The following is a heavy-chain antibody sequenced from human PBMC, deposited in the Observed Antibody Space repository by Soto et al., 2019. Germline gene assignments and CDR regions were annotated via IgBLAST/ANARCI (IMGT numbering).Heavy chain of an antibody. CDR1: GFTFSGYG. V-gene: IGHV3-30*18. CDR3: AKSHYDFWSGYYYYGMDV. Sequence: PGGSLRLSCAASGFTFSGYGMHWVRQAPGKGLEWVAVISYDGSNKYYADSVKGRFTISRDNSKNTLYLQMNSLRAEDTAVYYCAKSHYDFWSGYYYYGMDVWGQGTTVTVSS. J-gene: IGHJ6*02. D-gene: IGHD3-3*01. CDR2: ISYDGSNK.